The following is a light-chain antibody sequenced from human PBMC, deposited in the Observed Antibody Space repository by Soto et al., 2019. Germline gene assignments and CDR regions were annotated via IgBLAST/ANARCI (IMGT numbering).Light chain of an antibody. Sequence: QSVLTHPASVSGSPGQSITISCTGTSSDIGIYDYVSWYQRHPGRAPQLMIYEVSNRPSGVSRRFTGSKSGNTASLTISGLQAEDEADYFCSSYTNVNTLVFGGGTKVTVL. J-gene: IGLJ1*01. CDR3: SSYTNVNTLV. V-gene: IGLV2-14*01. CDR1: SSDIGIYDY. CDR2: EVS.